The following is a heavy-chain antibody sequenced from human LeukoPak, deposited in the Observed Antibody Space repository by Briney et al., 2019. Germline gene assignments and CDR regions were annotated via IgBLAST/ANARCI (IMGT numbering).Heavy chain of an antibody. CDR2: TFYRSKLHY. CDR3: ARDPSDDQSLDH. CDR1: GESVSSNTAA. V-gene: IGHV6-1*01. Sequence: SQTLSLTSAISGESVSSNTAACYWIRQSPSKGLEWLGRTFYRSKLHYEYAVSVRSRITINVDTSKNQFSLQLNSVTPEDTAVFYCARDPSDDQSLDHWGQGTLVTVSS. J-gene: IGHJ4*02. D-gene: IGHD3-16*01.